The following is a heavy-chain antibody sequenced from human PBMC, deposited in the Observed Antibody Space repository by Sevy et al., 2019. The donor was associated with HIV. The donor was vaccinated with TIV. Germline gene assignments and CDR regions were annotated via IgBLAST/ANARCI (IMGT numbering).Heavy chain of an antibody. V-gene: IGHV3-72*01. CDR2: IRKKADSYTT. D-gene: IGHD6-13*01. CDR1: GFTFSDHY. CDR3: ATHAGIAAAGRVFDY. Sequence: GGSLRLSCAASGFTFSDHYMEWVRQAPGKGLEWVGRIRKKADSYTTEYAASVKGRFTISRDVSKNSLYLLMNSLKTEDTAVYYCATHAGIAAAGRVFDYWGQGTLVTVSS. J-gene: IGHJ4*02.